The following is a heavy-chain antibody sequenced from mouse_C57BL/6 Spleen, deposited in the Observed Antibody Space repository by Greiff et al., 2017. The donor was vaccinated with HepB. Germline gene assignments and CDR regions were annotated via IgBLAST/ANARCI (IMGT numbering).Heavy chain of an antibody. J-gene: IGHJ4*01. D-gene: IGHD3-3*01. CDR1: GFSLTSYG. CDR3: ARGTYYYAMDY. Sequence: QVHVKQSGPGLVQPSQSLSITCTVSGFSLTSYGVHWVRQSPGKGLEWLGVIWSGGSTDYNAAFISRLSISKDNSKSQVFFKMNSLQADDTAIYYCARGTYYYAMDYWGQGTSVTVSS. V-gene: IGHV2-2*01. CDR2: IWSGGST.